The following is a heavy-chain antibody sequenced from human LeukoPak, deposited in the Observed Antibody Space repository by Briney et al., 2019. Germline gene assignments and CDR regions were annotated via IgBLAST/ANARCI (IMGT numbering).Heavy chain of an antibody. V-gene: IGHV3-7*01. J-gene: IGHJ3*02. D-gene: IGHD4-17*01. CDR1: GFTFSSYA. Sequence: PGGSLRLSCAASGFTFSSYAMSWVRQAPGKGLEWVANIKQDGSEKYYVDSVKGRFTISRDNAKNSLYLQMNSLRAEDTAVYYCATGDYGAFDIWGQGTMVTVSS. CDR3: ATGDYGAFDI. CDR2: IKQDGSEK.